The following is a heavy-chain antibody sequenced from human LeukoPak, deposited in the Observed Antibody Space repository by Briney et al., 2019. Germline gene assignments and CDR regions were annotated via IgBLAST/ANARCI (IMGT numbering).Heavy chain of an antibody. CDR2: ISGSGGST. CDR1: GFTFSSYA. D-gene: IGHD2-2*01. Sequence: GGSLRLSCAASGFTFSSYAMSWVRQAPGKGLEWVSAISGSGGSTYYADSVKGRFTISRDNSKNTLYLQMNSLRAEDTAVYYCARDPKDEGVVVPAAHYEGYWGQGTLVTVSS. J-gene: IGHJ4*02. V-gene: IGHV3-23*01. CDR3: ARDPKDEGVVVPAAHYEGY.